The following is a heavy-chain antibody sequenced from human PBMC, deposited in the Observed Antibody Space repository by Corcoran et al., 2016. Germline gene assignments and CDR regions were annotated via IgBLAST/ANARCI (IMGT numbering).Heavy chain of an antibody. D-gene: IGHD3-3*01. J-gene: IGHJ4*02. CDR1: GFTFVGHW. Sequence: EVQLVESGGGLVQPGGSLRLSCAASGFTFVGHWMTWVRQAPGKGLEWVANLKEDGSEGYSVDSVRGRFTISSDNANNSLCLQMNSLRAEDSAVYYCAREWAVARRTYFDCWGQGTLAIVSS. V-gene: IGHV3-7*03. CDR2: LKEDGSEG. CDR3: AREWAVARRTYFDC.